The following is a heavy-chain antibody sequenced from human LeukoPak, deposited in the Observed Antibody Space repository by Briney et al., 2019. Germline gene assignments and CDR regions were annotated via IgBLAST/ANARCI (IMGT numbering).Heavy chain of an antibody. D-gene: IGHD2-2*01. J-gene: IGHJ6*03. CDR2: ISSSISTI. CDR3: ARGESSSSWYLSYMDV. Sequence: GGSLRLSCAASGFTFSSYSMNWVRQAPGKGLEWVSYISSSISTIYYADSVKGPFTISRDNAKSSMYLQMNSLRAEDTAVYYCARGESSSSWYLSYMDVWGKGTTVTISS. V-gene: IGHV3-48*04. CDR1: GFTFSSYS.